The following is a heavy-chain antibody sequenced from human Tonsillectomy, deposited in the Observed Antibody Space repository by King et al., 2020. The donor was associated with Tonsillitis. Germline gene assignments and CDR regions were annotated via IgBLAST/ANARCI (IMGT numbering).Heavy chain of an antibody. V-gene: IGHV4-38-2*02. Sequence: VQLQESGPGLVKPSETLSLICSVSGFSIINGYYWGWVRQSPGKGLEWIGSMYVGGSSYSNPSLRSRITLSAVTSRNQISLKLSSVTAADTAKYYCTRAYYYNRRSVQYYFDVWGQGALVTVSS. J-gene: IGHJ4*02. CDR3: TRAYYYNRRSVQYYFDV. D-gene: IGHD3-22*01. CDR2: MYVGGSS. CDR1: GFSIINGYY.